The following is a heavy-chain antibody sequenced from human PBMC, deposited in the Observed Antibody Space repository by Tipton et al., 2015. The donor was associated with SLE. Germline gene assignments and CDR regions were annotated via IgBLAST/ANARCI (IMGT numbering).Heavy chain of an antibody. CDR2: IYYSGST. V-gene: IGHV4-31*03. J-gene: IGHJ4*02. CDR3: ARDGDSGYGKFDY. CDR1: GGSISSGGHY. D-gene: IGHD5-12*01. Sequence: TLSLTCTVSGGSISSGGHYWSWIRQHPGKGLEWIGYIYYSGSTYYNPSLKSRVTISVDTSKNQFSLKLSSVTAADTAVYYCARDGDSGYGKFDYWGQGTLVTVSS.